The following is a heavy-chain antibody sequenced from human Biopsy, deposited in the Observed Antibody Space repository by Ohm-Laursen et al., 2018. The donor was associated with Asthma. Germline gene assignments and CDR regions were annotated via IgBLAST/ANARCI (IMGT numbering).Heavy chain of an antibody. D-gene: IGHD2-21*01. Sequence: RSLRLSCAASGFTFSNYGMHWVRQAPGKGLEWVAVMSYDDSQTRYADSVKGRFTISRDNSKNTLDLQMNSLRGDDTAVYYCVRWRSGYPDHYSDFWGLGTLVTVSS. CDR2: MSYDDSQT. CDR3: VRWRSGYPDHYSDF. J-gene: IGHJ4*02. V-gene: IGHV3-30*03. CDR1: GFTFSNYG.